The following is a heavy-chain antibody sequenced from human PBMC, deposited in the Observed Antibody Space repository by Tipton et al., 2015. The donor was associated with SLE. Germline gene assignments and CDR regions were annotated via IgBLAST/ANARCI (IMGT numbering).Heavy chain of an antibody. V-gene: IGHV4-39*01. CDR2: IFFRGST. J-gene: IGHJ5*01. Sequence: GLVKPSETLSLTCNVSGVSITGFYYWAWIRQPPGKGLEWIGSIFFRGSTYYNPSLNSRVTMSINPSNKQFSLELSSVTAADTAFYFCARHRNFLGRFFDSWGQGALVTVSS. CDR3: ARHRNFLGRFFDS. CDR1: GVSITGFYY. D-gene: IGHD3-16*01.